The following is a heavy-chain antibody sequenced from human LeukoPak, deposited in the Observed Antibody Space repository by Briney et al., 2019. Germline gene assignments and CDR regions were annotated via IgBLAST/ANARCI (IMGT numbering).Heavy chain of an antibody. CDR3: APDLVFTYCGGDCYPR. J-gene: IGHJ4*02. Sequence: GGSLRLSCAASGFTFSDHSMDWVRQAPGKGLEWVGRSGNKANSYTIEYAASVKGRFTISRDYSKNFLFLQMNSLKTEDTGVYYCAPDLVFTYCGGDCYPRWGQGTLVTVSS. CDR1: GFTFSDHS. CDR2: SGNKANSYTI. D-gene: IGHD2-21*02. V-gene: IGHV3-72*01.